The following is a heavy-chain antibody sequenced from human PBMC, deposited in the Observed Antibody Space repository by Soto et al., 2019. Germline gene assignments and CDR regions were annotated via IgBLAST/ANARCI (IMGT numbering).Heavy chain of an antibody. V-gene: IGHV5-51*01. Sequence: GESLKISCRGSGYSFTSYWIAWWGQMPGKDRNGMETIYPGDSDIRYSPSFQGQVTISADKSISTAYLQWSGLKASDTAIYYCARFEAAALLVRGGHYYYGMDVWGQGTTVTVSS. CDR2: IYPGDSDI. D-gene: IGHD6-13*01. J-gene: IGHJ6*02. CDR1: GYSFTSYW. CDR3: ARFEAAALLVRGGHYYYGMDV.